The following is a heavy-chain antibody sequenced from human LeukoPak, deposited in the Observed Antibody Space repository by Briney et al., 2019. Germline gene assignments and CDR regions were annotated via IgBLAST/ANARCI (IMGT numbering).Heavy chain of an antibody. Sequence: GGSLRLSCTASGFTVSNNYMSWVRQAPGKGLEWVSISYSDTNTNYSDSVKGRFTISRDTSQNTLSLQMNSLRAEDTAVYYCVRKNRDFNAAFDIWGQGTVVTVSS. CDR1: GFTVSNNY. CDR3: VRKNRDFNAAFDI. CDR2: SYSDTNT. V-gene: IGHV3-53*01. J-gene: IGHJ3*02. D-gene: IGHD1-14*01.